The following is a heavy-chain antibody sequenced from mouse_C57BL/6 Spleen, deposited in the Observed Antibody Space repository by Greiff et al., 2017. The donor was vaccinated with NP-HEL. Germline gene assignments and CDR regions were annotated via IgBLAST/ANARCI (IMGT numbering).Heavy chain of an antibody. J-gene: IGHJ1*03. D-gene: IGHD1-1*02. V-gene: IGHV1-82*01. CDR2: IYPGDGDT. CDR1: GYAFSSSW. CDR3: ARWWHWYFDV. Sequence: QVPLQQSGPELVKPGASVKISCKASGYAFSSSWMNWVKQRPGKGLEWIGRIYPGDGDTNYNGKFKGKATLTADKSSSTAYMQPSSLTSEDSAVYFCARWWHWYFDVWGTGTTGTVSS.